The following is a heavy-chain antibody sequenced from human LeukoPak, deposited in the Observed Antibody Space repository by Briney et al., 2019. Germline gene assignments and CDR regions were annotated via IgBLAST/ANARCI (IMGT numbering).Heavy chain of an antibody. J-gene: IGHJ6*02. CDR3: ARGADTAMVSYYYYYYGMDV. Sequence: ASVKVSCKASGYTFTSYGISRVRQAPGQGLEWMGWISAYNGNTNYAQKLRGRVTMTTDTSTSTAYMGLRSLRSDDTAVYYCARGADTAMVSYYYYYYGMDVWGQGTTVTVSS. V-gene: IGHV1-18*01. CDR1: GYTFTSYG. D-gene: IGHD5-18*01. CDR2: ISAYNGNT.